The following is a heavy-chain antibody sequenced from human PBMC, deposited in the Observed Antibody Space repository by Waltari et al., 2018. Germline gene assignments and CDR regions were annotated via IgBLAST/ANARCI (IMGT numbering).Heavy chain of an antibody. J-gene: IGHJ6*03. CDR1: GGSFSGYY. D-gene: IGHD3-16*01. Sequence: QVQLQQWGAGLLKPSETLSLTCAVYGGSFSGYYWSWIRQPPGKGLEWIGEINHSGSTTYNPPLKSRVTISVDTSKNQFSLKLSAVTAAATAVYYCARGRGPRTVRYFYYYYMDVWGKGTTVTISS. CDR2: INHSGST. CDR3: ARGRGPRTVRYFYYYYMDV. V-gene: IGHV4-34*01.